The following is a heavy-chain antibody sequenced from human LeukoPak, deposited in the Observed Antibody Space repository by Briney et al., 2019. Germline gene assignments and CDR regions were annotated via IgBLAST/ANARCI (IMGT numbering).Heavy chain of an antibody. CDR3: ARSYCSGGSCLNWFDP. J-gene: IGHJ5*02. V-gene: IGHV1-69*13. Sequence: SVKVSCKASGGTFSSYAISWVRQAPGQGLEWMGGIIPIFGTANYAQKFQGRVTITADESTSTAYMELSSLRSEDTAVYYCARSYCSGGSCLNWFDPWGQGTLVTVSS. CDR2: IIPIFGTA. CDR1: GGTFSSYA. D-gene: IGHD2-15*01.